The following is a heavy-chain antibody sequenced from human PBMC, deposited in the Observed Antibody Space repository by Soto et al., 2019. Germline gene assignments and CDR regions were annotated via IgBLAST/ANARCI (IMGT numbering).Heavy chain of an antibody. CDR3: VRLTSRIAAASRGRSNYLDT. CDR2: VFFMGNT. J-gene: IGHJ4*02. Sequence: VSLTCSVSGGSVTSGSSYWGWVRQAPGKGLEWIGDVFFMGNTWYNADLKARLTISVDTSNDQFSLRLSSVTAADTAFYFCVRLTSRIAAASRGRSNYLDTRGPGTLVTVSS. D-gene: IGHD6-13*01. V-gene: IGHV4-39*01. CDR1: GGSVTSGSSY.